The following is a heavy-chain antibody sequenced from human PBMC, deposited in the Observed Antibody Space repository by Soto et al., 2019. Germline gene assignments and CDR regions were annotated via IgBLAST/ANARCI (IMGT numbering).Heavy chain of an antibody. CDR1: GSRFRDYW. D-gene: IGHD3-16*01. J-gene: IGHJ4*02. V-gene: IGHV3-7*01. CDR3: LPGLLGRDGKFSDHFVN. Sequence: GGSLRLSCAASGSRFRDYWMGWVRQAPGRGLEWVANMNEDGSQKYYGDSVRGRFTISRENAEDSLYLHMNSLRPEDTALYYCLPGLLGRDGKFSDHFVNWGQGALVTVSS. CDR2: MNEDGSQK.